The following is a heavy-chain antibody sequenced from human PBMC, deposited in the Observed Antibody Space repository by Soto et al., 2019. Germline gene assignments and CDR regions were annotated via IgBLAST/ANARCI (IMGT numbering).Heavy chain of an antibody. CDR3: ARARATIAAAAIFDC. V-gene: IGHV4-4*02. Sequence: QVQLQESGPGLVKPSGTLSLTCAVSGGSISTSNWWSWVRQPPGKGLEWIGEVCRTGSTNYNPSPERRLTISVDKSETQFSLKLTSVAAADTGVYQCARARATIAAAAIFDCWGQGTLVTVSS. J-gene: IGHJ4*02. D-gene: IGHD6-13*01. CDR1: GGSISTSNW. CDR2: VCRTGST.